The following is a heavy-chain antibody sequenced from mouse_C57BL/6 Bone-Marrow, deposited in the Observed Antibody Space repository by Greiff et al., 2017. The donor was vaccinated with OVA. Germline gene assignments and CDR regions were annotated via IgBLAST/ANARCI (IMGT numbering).Heavy chain of an antibody. V-gene: IGHV1-72*01. D-gene: IGHD1-1*01. CDR1: GYTFTSYW. J-gene: IGHJ2*01. Sequence: QQSCKASGYTFTSYWMHWVKQRPGRGLEWIGRIDPNSGGTKYNEKFKSKATLTVDKPSSTAYMQLSSLTSEDSAVYYCARRTRTTVVATDHFDYWGQGTTRTVSS. CDR2: IDPNSGGT. CDR3: ARRTRTTVVATDHFDY.